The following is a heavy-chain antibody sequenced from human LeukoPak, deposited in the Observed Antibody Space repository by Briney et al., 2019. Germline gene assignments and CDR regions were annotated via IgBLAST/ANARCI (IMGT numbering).Heavy chain of an antibody. V-gene: IGHV1-24*01. Sequence: ASVKVSCKVSGYTLTELSMHWVRQAPGKGLEWMGGFDPEDGETIYAQKFQGRVTMTEDTSTDTAYMELSSLRSEDTAVYYCATVGRYYYDSSQRHASDIWGQGTMVTVSS. CDR3: ATVGRYYYDSSQRHASDI. J-gene: IGHJ3*02. CDR2: FDPEDGET. D-gene: IGHD3-22*01. CDR1: GYTLTELS.